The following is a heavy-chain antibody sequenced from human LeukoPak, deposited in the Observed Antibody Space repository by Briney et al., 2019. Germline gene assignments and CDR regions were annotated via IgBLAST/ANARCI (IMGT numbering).Heavy chain of an antibody. CDR2: IKQDGSEK. Sequence: GGSLRLSCAASGFTFSSYWMSWVRQAPGKGLEWVANIKQDGSEKYYVDSVKGRFTISRDNAKNSVYLQMNSLRAEDTAVYYCARELRGTYFYYNGMDVWGQGTTVTVSS. J-gene: IGHJ6*02. V-gene: IGHV3-7*01. CDR1: GFTFSSYW. D-gene: IGHD3-16*01. CDR3: ARELRGTYFYYNGMDV.